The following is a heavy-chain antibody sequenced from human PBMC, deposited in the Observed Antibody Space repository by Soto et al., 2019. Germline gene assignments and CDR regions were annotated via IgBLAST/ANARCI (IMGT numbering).Heavy chain of an antibody. V-gene: IGHV4-31*03. CDR1: GGSISSGDYY. Sequence: SETLSLTCTVSGGSISSGDYYWRWIRQHPGKGVERIGTIYFTGTTYYNPSLKSRVTISVDTSKNQFSLNLSSVTAADTAVYYCARRDRSGFSYWLDTWGQGTLVTVSS. D-gene: IGHD3-22*01. J-gene: IGHJ5*02. CDR3: ARRDRSGFSYWLDT. CDR2: IYFTGTT.